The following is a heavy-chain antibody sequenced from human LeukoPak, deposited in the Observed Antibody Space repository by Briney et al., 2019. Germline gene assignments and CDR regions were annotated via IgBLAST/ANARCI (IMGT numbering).Heavy chain of an antibody. D-gene: IGHD6-19*01. Sequence: PGGSLRLSCAASGFTFSSYAMSWVRQAPGKGLVWVSRINSDGSSTSYADSVKGRFTISRDNAKNTLYLQMNSLRAEDTAVYYCAIVAVAGKPHYFDYWGQGTLVTVSS. V-gene: IGHV3-74*01. CDR2: INSDGSST. CDR1: GFTFSSYA. J-gene: IGHJ4*02. CDR3: AIVAVAGKPHYFDY.